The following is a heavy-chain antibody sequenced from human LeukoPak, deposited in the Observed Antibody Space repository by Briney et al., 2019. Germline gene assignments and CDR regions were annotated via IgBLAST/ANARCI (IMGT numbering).Heavy chain of an antibody. CDR2: MNPNSGNT. J-gene: IGHJ5*02. V-gene: IGHV1-8*01. Sequence: ASVKVSCKASGYTFTSYDISWVRQATGQGLEWMGWMNPNSGNTGYAQKFQGRVTMTRNTSISTAYMELSSLRSEDTAVYYCARGEPYSSGGPAEIRYNWFDPWGQGTLVTVSS. D-gene: IGHD6-19*01. CDR3: ARGEPYSSGGPAEIRYNWFDP. CDR1: GYTFTSYD.